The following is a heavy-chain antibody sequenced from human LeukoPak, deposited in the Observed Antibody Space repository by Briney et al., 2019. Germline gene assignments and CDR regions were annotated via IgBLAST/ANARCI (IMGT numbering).Heavy chain of an antibody. D-gene: IGHD6-13*01. J-gene: IGHJ4*02. CDR2: ISDSGGTT. CDR3: AKDHFGYSSSSDFDY. Sequence: GGSLRLSCAAPGFTFSSYVMGWVRQAPGKGLGWVSVISDSGGTTYYADSVKGRFTTSRDNSKNTLHLQMNSLRAEDTAVYYCAKDHFGYSSSSDFDYWGQGTLVTVSS. V-gene: IGHV3-23*01. CDR1: GFTFSSYV.